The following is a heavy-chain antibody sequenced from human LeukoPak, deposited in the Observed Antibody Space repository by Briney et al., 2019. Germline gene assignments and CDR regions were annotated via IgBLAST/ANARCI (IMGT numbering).Heavy chain of an antibody. Sequence: PSETLSLTCTVSGYSISSGYYWGWIRQPPGKGLEWIGSIYHSGSTYYNPSLKSRVTISVDTSKNQFSLKLSSVTAADTAVYYCARDPKNYDILTGYYSVQFDYWGQGTLVTVSS. D-gene: IGHD3-9*01. CDR2: IYHSGST. J-gene: IGHJ4*02. CDR1: GYSISSGYY. CDR3: ARDPKNYDILTGYYSVQFDY. V-gene: IGHV4-38-2*02.